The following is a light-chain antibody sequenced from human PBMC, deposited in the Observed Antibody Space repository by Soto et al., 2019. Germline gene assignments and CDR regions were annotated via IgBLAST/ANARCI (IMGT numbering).Light chain of an antibody. CDR2: SNN. CDR3: AAWDDSLNGYV. Sequence: QSVLTQPPSASGTPGQRVTISCSGSSSNIGSNTVNWYQQLPGTAPKLLIYSNNQRPSGVPDRFSGSKSGTSASLALSGLQSEDEADYHCAAWDDSLNGYVFGTGTKVTVL. V-gene: IGLV1-44*01. J-gene: IGLJ1*01. CDR1: SSNIGSNT.